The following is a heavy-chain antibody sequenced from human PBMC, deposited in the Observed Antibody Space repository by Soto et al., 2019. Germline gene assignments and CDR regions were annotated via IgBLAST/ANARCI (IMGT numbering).Heavy chain of an antibody. Sequence: QVQLVQSGAEVKSPGASVKVSCKAPGDTFTSYYLNWVRQAPGQGLEWMGVINPHGGSTKYAQKFQGRITMTRDTSRSTVYMELSSLRSDDTAIYYCARSSGGNFGIIIEGSNWFDPWGQGTLVTVSS. V-gene: IGHV1-46*01. CDR2: INPHGGST. CDR3: ARSSGGNFGIIIEGSNWFDP. CDR1: GDTFTSYY. J-gene: IGHJ5*02. D-gene: IGHD3-3*01.